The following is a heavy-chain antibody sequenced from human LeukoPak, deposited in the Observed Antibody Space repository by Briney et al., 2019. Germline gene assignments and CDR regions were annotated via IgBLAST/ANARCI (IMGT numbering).Heavy chain of an antibody. D-gene: IGHD6-19*01. Sequence: GGSLRLSCATSGFDFNSYALSWVRQAPGKGLEWVSSITSGDGKYYADSGKGRFTVSRDNSKNTLYLQMNSLRAEDTAVYYCAKVRGPGEVSGWYYFDSWGQGTLVTVSS. J-gene: IGHJ4*02. CDR1: GFDFNSYA. V-gene: IGHV3-23*01. CDR3: AKVRGPGEVSGWYYFDS. CDR2: ITSGDGK.